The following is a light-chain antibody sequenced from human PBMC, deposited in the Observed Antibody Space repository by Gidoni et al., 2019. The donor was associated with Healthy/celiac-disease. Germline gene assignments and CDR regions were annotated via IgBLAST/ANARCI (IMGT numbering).Light chain of an antibody. J-gene: IGKJ1*01. CDR3: QQRSNWPWT. CDR2: DAT. V-gene: IGKV3-11*01. CDR1: QSVSSY. Sequence: EIVLPQSPATLSLSPGERATLSCRASQSVSSYFAWYQQKPGQAPRLLIYDATNSATGTPARFSGSGSGTDFTLTISSLEPEDFAVYYCQQRSNWPWTFGQGTKVEIK.